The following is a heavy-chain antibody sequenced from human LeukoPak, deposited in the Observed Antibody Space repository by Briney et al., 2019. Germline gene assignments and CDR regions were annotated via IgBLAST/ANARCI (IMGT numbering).Heavy chain of an antibody. CDR1: GFTFSSYA. CDR2: ISSGGNV. D-gene: IGHD2-8*01. J-gene: IGHJ3*01. CDR3: ARDPHPNVASTGFDA. V-gene: IGHV3-48*03. Sequence: GGSLRLSCAASGFTFSSYAMSWVRQAPRKGLGWVSYISSGGNVYYADSVKGRFTISRDNAKNLMYLQMNVLRAEDTALYYCARDPHPNVASTGFDAWGQGTMVTVPS.